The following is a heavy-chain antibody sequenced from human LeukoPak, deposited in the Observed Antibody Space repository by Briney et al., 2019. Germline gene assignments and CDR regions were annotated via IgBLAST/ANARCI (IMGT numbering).Heavy chain of an antibody. J-gene: IGHJ5*02. CDR2: ISPSGGST. D-gene: IGHD3-10*01. V-gene: IGHV1-46*01. Sequence: GASVKVSCKASGYTFTSYYMHWVRQAPGQGLEWMGIISPSGGSTSYAQKFQGRVTMTRDTSTSTVYMELSSLRSEDRAVYYCARVMVTGVGAYNWFDPWGQGTLVTVSS. CDR3: ARVMVTGVGAYNWFDP. CDR1: GYTFTSYY.